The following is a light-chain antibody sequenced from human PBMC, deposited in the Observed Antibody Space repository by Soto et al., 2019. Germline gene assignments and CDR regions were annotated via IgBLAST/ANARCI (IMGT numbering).Light chain of an antibody. J-gene: IGKJ1*01. Sequence: EIVLTQSPGALSLTPGESATLSCRASQSISSAYLAWYQQKPGQAPRLLIYDASSRATGIPDRFSGSGSGTDFTLTISRLEPEDFAVYYCQPYASSRTFGQGTKVDIK. CDR1: QSISSAY. CDR3: QPYASSRT. V-gene: IGKV3-20*01. CDR2: DAS.